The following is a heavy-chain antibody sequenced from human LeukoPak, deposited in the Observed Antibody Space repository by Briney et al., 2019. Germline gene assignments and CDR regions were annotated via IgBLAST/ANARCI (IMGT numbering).Heavy chain of an antibody. CDR3: AGGRRLQLPHY. J-gene: IGHJ4*02. CDR2: IYDSGST. D-gene: IGHD5-24*01. V-gene: IGHV4-59*01. CDR1: GGSMSSYY. Sequence: PSETLSLTCAVSGGSMSSYYWSWIRQPPGKGLEWIGYIYDSGSTNYNPSFKSRVTISADTSKKEFSLKLTSVTAADTAVYYCAGGRRLQLPHYWGQGTLVTVSS.